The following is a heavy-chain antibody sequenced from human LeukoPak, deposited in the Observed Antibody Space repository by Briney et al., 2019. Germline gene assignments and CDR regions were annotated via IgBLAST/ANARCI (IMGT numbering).Heavy chain of an antibody. CDR1: GGSISSATYY. Sequence: NPSETLSLTCTVSGGSISSATYYWSWIRQPAGKGLEWIGRINTRGGTNYNPSLMSRVTISVDTSKNQFSLKLSSVTAADTAVYYCAREGGIDYVGAFDIWGQGTMVTVSS. D-gene: IGHD4-17*01. CDR3: AREGGIDYVGAFDI. V-gene: IGHV4-61*02. J-gene: IGHJ3*02. CDR2: INTRGGT.